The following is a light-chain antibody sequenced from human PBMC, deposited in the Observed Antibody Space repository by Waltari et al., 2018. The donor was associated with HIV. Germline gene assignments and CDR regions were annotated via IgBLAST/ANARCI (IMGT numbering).Light chain of an antibody. CDR1: QSVTSY. V-gene: IGKV3-11*01. CDR3: QQRSDWHALT. Sequence: EIVFTQSPAALSSSPGDRATLSCRASQSVTSYLAWYQQKPGQAPRLLIYHASRRATGIPARFSGSGSGTDFTLTISSLQPEDSAIYYCQQRSDWHALTFGGGTKVEIK. CDR2: HAS. J-gene: IGKJ4*01.